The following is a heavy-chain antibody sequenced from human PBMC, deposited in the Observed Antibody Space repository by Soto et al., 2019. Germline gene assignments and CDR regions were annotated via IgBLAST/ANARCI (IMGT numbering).Heavy chain of an antibody. CDR1: GFTVSGNY. CDR3: ASTRGSSYDY. V-gene: IGHV3-53*02. D-gene: IGHD6-6*01. CDR2: IYNGGGT. Sequence: EVQLVETGGGVIQPGGSLRLSCAASGFTVSGNYMSWVRQAPGKGLEWVSVIYNGGGTYYADSVKGRFTISRDNSKNTLYLQMNSPSAEDTAVYYCASTRGSSYDYWGQGTLVTVSS. J-gene: IGHJ4*02.